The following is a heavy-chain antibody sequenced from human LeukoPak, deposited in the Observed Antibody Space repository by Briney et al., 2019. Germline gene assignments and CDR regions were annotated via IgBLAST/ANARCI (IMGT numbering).Heavy chain of an antibody. CDR1: GGSISSYY. CDR2: IYYSGST. Sequence: PSETLSLTCTVSGGSISSYYWGWIRQPPGKGLEWIGYIYYSGSTNYNPSLKSRVTISVDTSKNQFSLKLSSVTAADTAVYYCATDSSGLYYYFDYWGQGALVTVSS. V-gene: IGHV4-59*01. J-gene: IGHJ4*02. D-gene: IGHD6-19*01. CDR3: ATDSSGLYYYFDY.